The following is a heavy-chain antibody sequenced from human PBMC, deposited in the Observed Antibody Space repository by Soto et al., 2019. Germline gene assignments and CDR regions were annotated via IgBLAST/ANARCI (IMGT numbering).Heavy chain of an antibody. D-gene: IGHD6-13*01. CDR3: AEDRDIAAAGYNFDY. CDR2: ISSHGNDK. J-gene: IGHJ4*02. Sequence: QVQLVESGGGVVQPGRSLRLSCAASGFTFSSYGMHWVRQAPGKGLEWVAVISSHGNDKYYADSVKGRFTISRDNSKNTLYLQMNSLRAEDTAVYYCAEDRDIAAAGYNFDYWGQGTLVTVSS. CDR1: GFTFSSYG. V-gene: IGHV3-30*18.